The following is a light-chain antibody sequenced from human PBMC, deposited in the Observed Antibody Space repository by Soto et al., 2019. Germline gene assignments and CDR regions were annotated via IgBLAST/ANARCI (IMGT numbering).Light chain of an antibody. J-gene: IGLJ3*02. CDR2: DVT. V-gene: IGLV2-14*03. Sequence: QSVLTQPASVSGSPGQSITISCTGTSSDVGAYNYDSWYQQLPDKAPKLMIYDVTYRPSGVSNRFSGSKSGNTASLTISGLQAEDEADYFCSSYTTSSTLVFGGGTKVTVL. CDR3: SSYTTSSTLV. CDR1: SSDVGAYNY.